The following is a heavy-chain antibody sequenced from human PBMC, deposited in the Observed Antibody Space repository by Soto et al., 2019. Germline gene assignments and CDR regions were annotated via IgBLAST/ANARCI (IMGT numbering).Heavy chain of an antibody. V-gene: IGHV1-69*06. Sequence: SVKVSFKASGGTFSSYAISWLRQAPGQGLEWMGGIIPIFGTANYAQKFQGRVTITADKSTSTAYMELSSLRSEDTAVYYCARAGAGYCSSTSCSPIPSYYYGMDVWGQGTTVTVSS. CDR2: IIPIFGTA. CDR3: ARAGAGYCSSTSCSPIPSYYYGMDV. CDR1: GGTFSSYA. D-gene: IGHD2-2*01. J-gene: IGHJ6*02.